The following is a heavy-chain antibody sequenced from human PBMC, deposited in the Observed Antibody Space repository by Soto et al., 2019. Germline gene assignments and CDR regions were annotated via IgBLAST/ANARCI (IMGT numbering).Heavy chain of an antibody. CDR3: ARDRGHLYLRD. J-gene: IGHJ4*02. Sequence: QVQLQESGPGLVKPSQTLSLTCTVSGGSISSGGYYLTWIRQHPGKGLEWIGYIYYSGSTYYNPSLKSLFTISIDTSTNHFSLKLSSVTAADTAVYYCARDRGHLYLRDWGQGTLVTVPS. CDR1: GGSISSGGYY. V-gene: IGHV4-31*01. D-gene: IGHD3-16*01. CDR2: IYYSGST.